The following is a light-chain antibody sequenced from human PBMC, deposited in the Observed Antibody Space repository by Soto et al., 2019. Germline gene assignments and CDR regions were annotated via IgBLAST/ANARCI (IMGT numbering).Light chain of an antibody. J-gene: IGLJ1*01. Sequence: QSVLTQPASVSGSPGQSITISCTGTSSDVGGFNYASWYQQHPGKAPKLLIFDVYSRPSGISNRFSGSKSGNTASLTISGLQAEDEADYYCSSYTTSSSYVFGAGTKVTVL. CDR3: SSYTTSSSYV. CDR2: DVY. CDR1: SSDVGGFNY. V-gene: IGLV2-14*01.